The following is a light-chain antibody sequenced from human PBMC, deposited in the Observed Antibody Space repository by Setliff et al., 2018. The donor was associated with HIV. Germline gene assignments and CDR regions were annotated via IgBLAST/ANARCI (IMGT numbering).Light chain of an antibody. CDR2: EVN. V-gene: IGLV2-23*02. J-gene: IGLJ1*01. CDR1: SSDIGGYNY. CDR3: CSYAHSSTYV. Sequence: QSALTQPASVSGSPGRSITISCTGTSSDIGGYNYVSWYQHHPGKAPKLIIYEVNKRPSGVSNRFSGSKSGNTASLTISGLQVEDESDYYCCSYAHSSTYVFGTGTKVT.